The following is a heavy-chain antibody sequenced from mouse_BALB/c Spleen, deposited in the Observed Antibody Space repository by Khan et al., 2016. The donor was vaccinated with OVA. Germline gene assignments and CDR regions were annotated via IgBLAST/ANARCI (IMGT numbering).Heavy chain of an antibody. CDR1: GYSFTLYY. CDR2: VNPNTDNI. J-gene: IGHJ3*01. V-gene: IGHV1-26*01. Sequence: VQLQQSGPDLVKPGASVKISCKASGYSFTLYYMSWVKQSHGKSLEWIGRVNPNTDNINYNQELKGKAILTVDKSSNTAYMELRSLTSEDSAVYVCARGSDFFASWGQGTLVTVSA. CDR3: ARGSDFFAS.